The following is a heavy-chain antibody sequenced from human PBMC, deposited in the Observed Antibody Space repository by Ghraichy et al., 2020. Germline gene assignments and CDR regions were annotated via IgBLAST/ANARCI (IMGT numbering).Heavy chain of an antibody. V-gene: IGHV2-5*02. Sequence: SGPTLVKPTQTLTLTCTFSGFSLSTSAVGVGWIRQPPGKALEWLALIYWDDDKRYSPSLKSRLTITKDTSKNQVVLTMTNMDPVDTATYYCVFTNTQRGFTYGYQDSWGQGALVTVSS. CDR3: VFTNTQRGFTYGYQDS. CDR1: GFSLSTSAVG. CDR2: IYWDDDK. D-gene: IGHD5-18*01. J-gene: IGHJ4*02.